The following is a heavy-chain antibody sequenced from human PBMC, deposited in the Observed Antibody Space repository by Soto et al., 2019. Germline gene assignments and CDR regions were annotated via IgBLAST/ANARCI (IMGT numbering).Heavy chain of an antibody. CDR3: ARALTTEWLRYRVDV. J-gene: IGHJ6*02. CDR1: GFTFDDYA. V-gene: IGHV3-9*01. Sequence: PGGSLRLSCAASGFTFDDYAMHWVRQAPGKGLEWVSGISCKSGSIGYADSVKGRFTISRDNAKNSLYLQMNSLRTEDTALYYCARALTTEWLRYRVDVWGQGTTVTFSS. CDR2: ISCKSGSI. D-gene: IGHD3-3*01.